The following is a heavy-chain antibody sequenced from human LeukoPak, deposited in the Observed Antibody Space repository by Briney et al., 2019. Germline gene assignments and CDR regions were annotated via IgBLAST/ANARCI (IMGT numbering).Heavy chain of an antibody. V-gene: IGHV1-46*01. D-gene: IGHD3-22*01. CDR1: GYTFTSYY. Sequence: ASVKVSCKASGYTFTSYYMHWVRQAPGQGLEWMGTINPSGGSTSYAQKFQGRVTMTRDTSTSTVYMELSSLRSEDTAVYYCARIGDYYDSSGTYFDYWGQGTLVTVSS. J-gene: IGHJ4*02. CDR3: ARIGDYYDSSGTYFDY. CDR2: INPSGGST.